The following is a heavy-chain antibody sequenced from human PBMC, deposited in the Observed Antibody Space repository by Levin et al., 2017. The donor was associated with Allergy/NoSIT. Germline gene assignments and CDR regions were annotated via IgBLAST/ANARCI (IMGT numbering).Heavy chain of an antibody. D-gene: IGHD6-13*01. CDR3: ARDGGGSSWPYYFDY. Sequence: SQTLSLTCTVSGGSISSGGYYWSWIRQHPGKGLEWIGYIYYSGSTYYNPSLKSRVTISVDTSKNQFSLKLSSVTAADTAVYYCARDGGGSSWPYYFDYWGQGTLVTVSS. J-gene: IGHJ4*02. CDR2: IYYSGST. CDR1: GGSISSGGYY. V-gene: IGHV4-31*03.